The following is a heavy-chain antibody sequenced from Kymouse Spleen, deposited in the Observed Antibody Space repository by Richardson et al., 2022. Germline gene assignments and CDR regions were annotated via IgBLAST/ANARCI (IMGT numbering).Heavy chain of an antibody. CDR1: GFTFDDYA. Sequence: EVQLVESGGGLVQPGRSLRLSCAASGFTFDDYAMHWVRQAPGKGLEWVSGISWNSGSIGYADSVKGRFTISRDNAKNSLYLQMNSLRAEDTALYYCAKDCSSTSCYYYYYGMDVWGQGTTVTVSS. CDR2: ISWNSGSI. V-gene: IGHV3-9*01. CDR3: AKDCSSTSCYYYYYGMDV. J-gene: IGHJ6*02. D-gene: IGHD2-2*02.